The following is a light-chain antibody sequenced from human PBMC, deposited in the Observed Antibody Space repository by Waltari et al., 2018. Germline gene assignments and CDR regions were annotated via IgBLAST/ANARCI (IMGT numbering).Light chain of an antibody. Sequence: IVMTQSPGTLSVSPGQRASLSCRASETIYNFLAWYQQKPGQSPRLLIHGISTRAAGVPARFTGSGSGADFTLTIDILQSDDFALYFCQQYFNWPLTFGQGTKVEI. CDR2: GIS. CDR1: ETIYNF. CDR3: QQYFNWPLT. J-gene: IGKJ1*01. V-gene: IGKV3-15*01.